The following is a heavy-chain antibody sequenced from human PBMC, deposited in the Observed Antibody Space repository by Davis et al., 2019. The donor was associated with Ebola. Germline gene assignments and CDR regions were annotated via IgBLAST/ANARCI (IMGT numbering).Heavy chain of an antibody. CDR1: GFTFSTYS. CDR2: ISSDSDYI. D-gene: IGHD3-3*01. J-gene: IGHJ4*02. V-gene: IGHV3-21*01. CDR3: ARKSGVDY. Sequence: GESLKISCAASGFTFSTYSMSWVRQAPGKGLEWVSSISSDSDYIYYADSAKGRFTISRDNAKNSLYLQMNSLRAEDTAVYYCARKSGVDYWGQGTLVTVSS.